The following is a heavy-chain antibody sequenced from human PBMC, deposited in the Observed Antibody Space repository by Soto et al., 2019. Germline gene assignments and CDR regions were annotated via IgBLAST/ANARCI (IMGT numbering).Heavy chain of an antibody. J-gene: IGHJ4*02. Sequence: EVQLLESGGGLVQPGGSLRLSCAASGFTFSSYAMSWVRQAPGEGLEWVSAISGSGGSTYYADSVKGRFTISRDNAKNTLYLQMNSLRAEDTAVYYCAKVRYNWNYVPWVDYWGQGSLVTVSS. CDR1: GFTFSSYA. D-gene: IGHD1-7*01. CDR2: ISGSGGST. CDR3: AKVRYNWNYVPWVDY. V-gene: IGHV3-23*01.